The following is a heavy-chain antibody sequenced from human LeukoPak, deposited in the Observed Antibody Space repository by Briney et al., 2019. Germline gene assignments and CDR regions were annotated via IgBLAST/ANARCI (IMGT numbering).Heavy chain of an antibody. D-gene: IGHD2-21*02. CDR2: IIPIFGTA. CDR1: GGTFSSYA. V-gene: IGHV1-69*13. Sequence: SVKVSCKASGGTFSSYAISWMRQAPGQGLEWMGGIIPIFGTANYAQKFQGRVTITADESTSTAYMELSSLRSEDTAVYYCARVDCGGDCLMDWYYGMDVWGQGTTVTVSS. J-gene: IGHJ6*02. CDR3: ARVDCGGDCLMDWYYGMDV.